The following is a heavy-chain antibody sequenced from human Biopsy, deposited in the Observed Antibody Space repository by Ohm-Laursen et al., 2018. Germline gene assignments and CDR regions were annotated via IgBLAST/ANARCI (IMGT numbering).Heavy chain of an antibody. J-gene: IGHJ4*02. Sequence: SLRLSCSASGFTFANYAMNWVRQAPGKGLEWVSGISWNSGSVVYADPVKGRFTISRDNAKNSLYLQMHSLRAEDTAFYYCAKASGYSSGWPIDYWGQGNLVTVSS. D-gene: IGHD6-19*01. CDR2: ISWNSGSV. V-gene: IGHV3-9*01. CDR1: GFTFANYA. CDR3: AKASGYSSGWPIDY.